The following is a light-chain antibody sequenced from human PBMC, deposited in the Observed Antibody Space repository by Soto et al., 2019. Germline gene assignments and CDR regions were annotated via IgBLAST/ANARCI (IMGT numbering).Light chain of an antibody. V-gene: IGLV1-47*02. Sequence: QSVLTQPPSASGTPGQRVTISCSGSGSIIGSNHVYWYQQLPGTAPKLLIYNDYQRPSGVPDRFSGSKSGTSASLAISGLRSEDEADYYCVAWHDSQSVVFGGGTKLTVL. CDR3: VAWHDSQSVV. CDR2: NDY. CDR1: GSIIGSNH. J-gene: IGLJ2*01.